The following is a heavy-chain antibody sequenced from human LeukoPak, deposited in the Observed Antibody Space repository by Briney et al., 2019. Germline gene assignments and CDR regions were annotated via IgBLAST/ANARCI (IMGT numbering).Heavy chain of an antibody. V-gene: IGHV1-2*02. CDR3: SRMYYYGMDV. J-gene: IGHJ6*02. CDR1: GYTFTGYY. CDR2: INPNSGGT. Sequence: ASVKVSCKASGYTFTGYYMHWVRQAPGQGLEWMGWINPNSGGTNYAQKFQGRVTMTRDTSISTGYMELSMLRSDDTAVYYCSRMYYYGMDVGGQGTTVTVSS.